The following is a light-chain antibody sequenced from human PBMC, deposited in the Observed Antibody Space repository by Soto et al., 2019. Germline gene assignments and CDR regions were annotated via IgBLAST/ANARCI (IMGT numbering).Light chain of an antibody. V-gene: IGLV2-14*01. CDR2: EVS. CDR3: SSYTISTTLWV. Sequence: QSVLTQPASVSGSPGQSITISCTGTSSDVGAYNYVSWYQQHPGKAPKVMIYEVSNRPSGVSDRFSGSKSGNTAFLTISGLQTEDEADYYCSSYTISTTLWVFGGGTKLTVL. CDR1: SSDVGAYNY. J-gene: IGLJ2*01.